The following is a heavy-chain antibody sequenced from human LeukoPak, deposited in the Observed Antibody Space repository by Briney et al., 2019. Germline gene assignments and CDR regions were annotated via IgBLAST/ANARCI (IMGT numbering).Heavy chain of an antibody. CDR2: ISPYNGNT. CDR3: ARGPHERSGYPDD. Sequence: ASVKVPCKASGGTFSSYAISWVRQAPGQGLEWMGGISPYNGNTNYAQKFQGRVTMTTDTSTSTAYMELRSLRSDDTAVYYCARGPHERSGYPDDWGQGTLVTVSS. CDR1: GGTFSSYA. V-gene: IGHV1-18*01. D-gene: IGHD3-22*01. J-gene: IGHJ4*02.